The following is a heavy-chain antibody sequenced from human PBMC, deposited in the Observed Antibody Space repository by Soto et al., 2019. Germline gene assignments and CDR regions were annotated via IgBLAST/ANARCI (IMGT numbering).Heavy chain of an antibody. CDR3: ARDPNCKTSSCHKWFDP. CDR2: IIPMFDST. V-gene: IGHV1-69*01. J-gene: IGHJ5*02. CDR1: GGTFNTHS. D-gene: IGHD2-2*01. Sequence: QVQLLQSGAEVQKPGSSVKVSCKVSGGTFNTHSFNWLRQAPGQGLEWMGGIIPMFDSTVYSQRFQGRVTITADESTRTVYMELSSLRSEDTALYYCARDPNCKTSSCHKWFDPWGQGTLVTVSS.